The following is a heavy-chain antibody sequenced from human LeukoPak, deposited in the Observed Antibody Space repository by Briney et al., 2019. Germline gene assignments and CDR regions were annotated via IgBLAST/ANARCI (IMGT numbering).Heavy chain of an antibody. CDR2: ISYDGSNK. V-gene: IGHV3-30-3*01. CDR1: GFTFSSYA. D-gene: IGHD6-13*01. J-gene: IGHJ3*02. CDR3: ASLFEVSAAGTGHDAFDI. Sequence: PGGSLRLSCAASGFTFSSYAMHWVRQAPGMGLEWVAVISYDGSNKYYADSVKGRFTISRDNSKNTLYLQMNSLRAEDTAVYYCASLFEVSAAGTGHDAFDIWGQGTMVTVSS.